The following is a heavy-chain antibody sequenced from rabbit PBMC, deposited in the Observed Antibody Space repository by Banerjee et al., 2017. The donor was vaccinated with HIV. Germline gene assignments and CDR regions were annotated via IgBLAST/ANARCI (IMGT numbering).Heavy chain of an antibody. V-gene: IGHV1S40*01. CDR3: GSGYSDVYFDL. CDR1: GFDFSSDA. D-gene: IGHD1-1*01. CDR2: INSSSRNV. J-gene: IGHJ4*01. Sequence: QSLEESGGDLVKPGASLTLTCKASGFDFSSDAMCWVRQAPGKGLEWIGCINSSSRNVVYASWATGRFTISKTSSTTVTLQMTSLTAADTATYFCGSGYSDVYFDLWGQGTLVTVS.